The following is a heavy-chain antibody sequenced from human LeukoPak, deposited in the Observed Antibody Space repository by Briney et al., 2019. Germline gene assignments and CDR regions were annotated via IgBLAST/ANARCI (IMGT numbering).Heavy chain of an antibody. D-gene: IGHD1-26*01. CDR3: ARGWGGATMIDY. CDR1: GGSFSGYY. CDR2: ISHSGST. Sequence: TSSETLSLTCAVYGGSFSGYYWSWIRQPPGKGLEWIGEISHSGSTNYNPSLKSRVTISVDTSKNQFSLKLSSVTAADTAVYYCARGWGGATMIDYWGQGTLVTVSS. V-gene: IGHV4-34*01. J-gene: IGHJ4*02.